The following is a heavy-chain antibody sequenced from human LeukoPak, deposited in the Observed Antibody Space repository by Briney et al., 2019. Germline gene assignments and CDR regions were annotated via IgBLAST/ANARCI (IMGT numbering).Heavy chain of an antibody. CDR3: AREMATIFYFDY. Sequence: SETLSLTCAVYGGSFSGYYWSWIRQPPGKGLEWIGEINHSGSTNYNPSLKSRVTISVDTSKNQFSLKLSSVTAADTAVYYCAREMATIFYFDYWGQGTLVTVSS. CDR1: GGSFSGYY. V-gene: IGHV4-34*01. CDR2: INHSGST. J-gene: IGHJ4*02. D-gene: IGHD5-24*01.